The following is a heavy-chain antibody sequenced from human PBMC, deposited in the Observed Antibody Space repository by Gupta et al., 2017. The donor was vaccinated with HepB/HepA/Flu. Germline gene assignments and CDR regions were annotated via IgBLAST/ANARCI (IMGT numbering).Heavy chain of an antibody. J-gene: IGHJ4*02. Sequence: EVHLLESGGTLVQPGGSLRLSCAASGFTFTNYAMSWVRQAPGQGLQWVSSISGGGSTTLYAISVKGRFTISRDNSKNTLYLQMNSLRAEDTAVYYCAKYHFSGSYYDFDYWGQGTLVTVSS. CDR1: GFTFTNYA. CDR2: ISGGGSTT. CDR3: AKYHFSGSYYDFDY. D-gene: IGHD3-10*01. V-gene: IGHV3-23*01.